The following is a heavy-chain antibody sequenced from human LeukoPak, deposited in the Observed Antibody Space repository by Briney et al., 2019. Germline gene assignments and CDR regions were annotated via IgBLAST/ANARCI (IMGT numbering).Heavy chain of an antibody. CDR2: ISSGGSTI. V-gene: IGHV3-48*01. CDR3: AKDRGSYPLEAFDI. CDR1: GFTFSIYG. D-gene: IGHD1-26*01. Sequence: GGSLRLSCAASGFTFSIYGMNWVRQAPGKGLGWVSYISSGGSTIYYADSVKGRFTISRDNSKNTLYLQMNSLRAEDTAVYYCAKDRGSYPLEAFDIWGQGTMVTVSS. J-gene: IGHJ3*02.